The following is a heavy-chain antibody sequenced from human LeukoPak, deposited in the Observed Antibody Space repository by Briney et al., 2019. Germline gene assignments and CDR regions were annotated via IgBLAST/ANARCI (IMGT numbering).Heavy chain of an antibody. J-gene: IGHJ6*02. CDR2: INPNNGST. V-gene: IGHV1-46*01. D-gene: IGHD3-10*01. Sequence: ASVKVSCKTSGYTFPTYYIHWVRQAPGQGLEWMGIINPNNGSTNYAQKFQGRVTVTRDTSTSTVYMELNSLRSDDTAVYYCARDGSAYGMDVWGQGTTVTVSS. CDR1: GYTFPTYY. CDR3: ARDGSAYGMDV.